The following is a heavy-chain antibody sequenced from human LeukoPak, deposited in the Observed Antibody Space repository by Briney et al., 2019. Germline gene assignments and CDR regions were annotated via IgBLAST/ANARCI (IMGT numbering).Heavy chain of an antibody. CDR1: GFTFSTYS. CDR2: ISSNSNYR. V-gene: IGHV3-21*01. J-gene: IGHJ4*02. Sequence: GGSLRLSCAASGFTFSTYSMNWVRQAPGKGLEWVSFISSNSNYRNYANSVKGRFTISRDNAKNSLYLQMNSLRAEDTAVYYCVVGHTQSKDYDFCRSYFDYWGQGTLVTVSS. CDR3: VVGHTQSKDYDFCRSYFDY. D-gene: IGHD3-3*01.